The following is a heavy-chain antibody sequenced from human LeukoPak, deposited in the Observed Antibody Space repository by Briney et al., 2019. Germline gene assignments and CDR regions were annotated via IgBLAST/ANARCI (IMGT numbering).Heavy chain of an antibody. Sequence: SETLSPTCTVSGGSISSGGYYWSWIRQHPGKGLEWIGYIYYSGSTYYNPALKRRVTISVDTSQNQFSLKLSSVTAADTAVYYCARDTYYYENNYNFDAVFDVWGQGTRVTVSS. D-gene: IGHD3-22*01. V-gene: IGHV4-31*03. CDR3: ARDTYYYENNYNFDAVFDV. J-gene: IGHJ3*01. CDR1: GGSISSGGYY. CDR2: IYYSGST.